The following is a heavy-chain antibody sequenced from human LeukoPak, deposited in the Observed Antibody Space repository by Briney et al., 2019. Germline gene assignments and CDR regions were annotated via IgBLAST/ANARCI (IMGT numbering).Heavy chain of an antibody. CDR1: GFTFSSYG. CDR3: AKAGWGYCSGGSCYAYSGSYYHDAFDI. V-gene: IGHV3-23*01. CDR2: ISGSGGST. D-gene: IGHD2-15*01. J-gene: IGHJ3*02. Sequence: PGGSLRLSCAASGFTFSSYGMSWVRQAPGKGLEWFSAISGSGGSTYSADSVKGRFTISRDNSKNTLYLQMNSLRAEDTAVYYCAKAGWGYCSGGSCYAYSGSYYHDAFDIWGQGTMVTVSS.